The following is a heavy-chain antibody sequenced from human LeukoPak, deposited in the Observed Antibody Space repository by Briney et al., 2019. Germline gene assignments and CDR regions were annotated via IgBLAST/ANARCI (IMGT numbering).Heavy chain of an antibody. D-gene: IGHD1-26*01. V-gene: IGHV3-30*18. CDR1: GFTFSSYG. CDR3: AKATLLDV. CDR2: ISYDGSNK. Sequence: GRSLRLSCAASGFTFSSYGMHWVRQAQGKGLEWVAVISYDGSNKYYADSVKGRFTISRDNCKNTLYLQMNSLRAEDTAVYYCAKATLLDVWGKGTTVTVSS. J-gene: IGHJ6*04.